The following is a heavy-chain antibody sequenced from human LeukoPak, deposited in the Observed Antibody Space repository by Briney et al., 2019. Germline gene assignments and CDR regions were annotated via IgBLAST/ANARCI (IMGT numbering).Heavy chain of an antibody. CDR3: ARAAKEVLRFFLLKAYNWFDP. J-gene: IGHJ5*02. D-gene: IGHD3-3*01. Sequence: PETLSLTCAVYGGSFSGYYWSWIRQPPGKGLEWIGEINHSGSTNYNPSLKSRVTISVDTSKNQFSLKLSSVTAADTAVYYCARAAKEVLRFFLLKAYNWFDPWGQGTLVTVSS. CDR2: INHSGST. CDR1: GGSFSGYY. V-gene: IGHV4-34*01.